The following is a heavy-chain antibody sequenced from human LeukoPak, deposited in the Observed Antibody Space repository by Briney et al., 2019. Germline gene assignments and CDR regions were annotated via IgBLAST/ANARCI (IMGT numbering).Heavy chain of an antibody. J-gene: IGHJ5*02. D-gene: IGHD1-26*01. CDR1: GGSISSGDYY. CDR3: ARDGGTYYYDWFDP. CDR2: ILPSGST. V-gene: IGHV4-61*02. Sequence: PSETLSLTCTVSGGSISSGDYYWSWIRQPAGEGLEWIGRILPSGSTNYNPSLKSRVTISIDTSKNQFSLNLSSVTAEDTAVYYCARDGGTYYYDWFDPWGQGTLVTVSS.